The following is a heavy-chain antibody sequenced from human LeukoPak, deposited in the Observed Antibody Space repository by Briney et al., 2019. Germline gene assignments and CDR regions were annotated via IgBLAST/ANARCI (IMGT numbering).Heavy chain of an antibody. CDR2: INSVVRSI. D-gene: IGHD1-1*01. V-gene: IGHV3-74*01. J-gene: IGHJ6*04. Sequence: GGSLRLSCVPSAFSSNTYWMRCVRPVPGDVLGWVSRINSVVRSINYMDSVKGRFTISRDNAKSTLYLQMNSLRAEDTAVYYCGRYTTEALSHVMYVWGKGTTVTVSS. CDR1: AFSSNTYW. CDR3: GRYTTEALSHVMYV.